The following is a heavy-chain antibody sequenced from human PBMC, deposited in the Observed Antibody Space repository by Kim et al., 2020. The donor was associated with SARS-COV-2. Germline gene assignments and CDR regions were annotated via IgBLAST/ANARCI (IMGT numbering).Heavy chain of an antibody. V-gene: IGHV3-30*04. D-gene: IGHD3-16*01. CDR1: GFTFSSYA. CDR3: ARPTSGGYNGAFDI. CDR2: ISYDGSNK. Sequence: GGSLRLSCAASGFTFSSYAMHWVRQAPGKGLEWVAVISYDGSNKYYADSVKGRFTISRDNSKNTLYLQMNSLRAEDTAVYYCARPTSGGYNGAFDIWGQGTMVTVSS. J-gene: IGHJ3*02.